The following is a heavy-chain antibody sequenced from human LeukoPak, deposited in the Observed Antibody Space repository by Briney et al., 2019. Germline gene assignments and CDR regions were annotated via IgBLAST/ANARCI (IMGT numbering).Heavy chain of an antibody. J-gene: IGHJ6*03. CDR1: GDTFSSYV. Sequence: SVKVSCKASGDTFSSYVISWVRPAPGQGLEWMGGVIPIFGTPNYAQKFQGRVTITTDESTSTAYMELSSLRSEDTAVYYCAKGGYSSTTSYYYYYYMDVWGKGTTVTVSS. D-gene: IGHD5-12*01. CDR3: AKGGYSSTTSYYYYYYMDV. V-gene: IGHV1-69*05. CDR2: VIPIFGTP.